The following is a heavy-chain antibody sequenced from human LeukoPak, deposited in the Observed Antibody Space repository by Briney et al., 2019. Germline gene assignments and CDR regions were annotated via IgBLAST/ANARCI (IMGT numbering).Heavy chain of an antibody. D-gene: IGHD3-10*01. J-gene: IGHJ3*02. CDR3: ASGDAHAFDI. V-gene: IGHV3-74*01. CDR1: GFTFSSYW. CDR2: INGDGSGT. Sequence: PGGSLRLSCAASGFTFSSYWMHWVRQASGKGLVWVSRINGDGSGTSYAASVKGRFTISRDNAKNTLYLQMNSLRVEDTAVYYCASGDAHAFDIWGQGTMVTVSS.